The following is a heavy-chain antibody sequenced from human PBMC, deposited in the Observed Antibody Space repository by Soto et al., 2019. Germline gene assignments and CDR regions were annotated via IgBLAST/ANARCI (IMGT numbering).Heavy chain of an antibody. Sequence: QVQLVESGGGVVQPGRSLRLSRAASGFPFRSSVVHWVRQAPGKGLEWVAVISSDETNEDYADSVKGRFTISRDNSKNTMYLQMNSLRVEDTAVYYCARGLIKLAGGAFDIWGQGTLVTVSS. D-gene: IGHD3-16*01. CDR1: GFPFRSSV. CDR3: ARGLIKLAGGAFDI. CDR2: ISSDETNE. J-gene: IGHJ3*02. V-gene: IGHV3-33*01.